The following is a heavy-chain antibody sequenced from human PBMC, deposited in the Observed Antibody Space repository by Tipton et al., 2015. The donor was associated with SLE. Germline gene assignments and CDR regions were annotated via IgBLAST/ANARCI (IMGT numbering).Heavy chain of an antibody. CDR2: IYYSGST. D-gene: IGHD3-10*01. J-gene: IGHJ1*01. CDR1: GGSISSYY. V-gene: IGHV4-59*01. Sequence: LSLTCTVSGGSISSYYWSWIRQPPGKGLEWIGYIYYSGSTNYNPSLKSRVTISVDTSKNQFSLKLSSVTAADTAVYYCARVRGRVYFQPWGQGTLVTVSS. CDR3: ARVRGRVYFQP.